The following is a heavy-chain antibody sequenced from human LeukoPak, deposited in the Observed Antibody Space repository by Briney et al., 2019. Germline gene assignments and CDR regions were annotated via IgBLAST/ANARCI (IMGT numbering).Heavy chain of an antibody. Sequence: SETLSLTCAVYGGSFSGYYWSWIRQPPGKGLEWIGEINHSGSTNYNPSLKSRVTISVDTSKNQFSLKLSSVTAADTAVYYCARDALAYYYGSGSYWRNWFDPWGQGTLVTVSS. CDR1: GGSFSGYY. D-gene: IGHD3-10*01. J-gene: IGHJ5*02. CDR2: INHSGST. CDR3: ARDALAYYYGSGSYWRNWFDP. V-gene: IGHV4-34*01.